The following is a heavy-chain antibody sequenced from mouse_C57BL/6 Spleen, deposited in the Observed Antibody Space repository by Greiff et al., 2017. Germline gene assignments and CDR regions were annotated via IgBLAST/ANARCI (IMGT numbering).Heavy chain of an antibody. Sequence: VKLQQPGAELVKPGASVKLSCKASGYTFTSYWMHWVKQRPGQGLEWIGMIHPNSGSTNYNEKFKSKATLTVDKSSSTAYMQLSSLTSEDSAVYYCVESNYSYWYFDVWGTGTTVTVSS. CDR1: GYTFTSYW. V-gene: IGHV1-64*01. J-gene: IGHJ1*03. CDR3: VESNYSYWYFDV. D-gene: IGHD2-5*01. CDR2: IHPNSGST.